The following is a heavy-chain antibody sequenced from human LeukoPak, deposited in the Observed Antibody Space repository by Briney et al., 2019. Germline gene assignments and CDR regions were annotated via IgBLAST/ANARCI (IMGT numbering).Heavy chain of an antibody. CDR1: GYTFTTYG. CDR3: TRDLVLLTSYDVFEN. D-gene: IGHD3-3*01. J-gene: IGHJ4*02. V-gene: IGHV1-18*01. CDR2: INANNGDT. Sequence: ASVKVSCKASGYTFTTYGISWVRQAPGQGLEWMGWINANNGDTHYAQKLQGRITMTTDTSTSTVYMELRSLRSDDTAVYYCTRDLVLLTSYDVFENWGQGTLVTVSS.